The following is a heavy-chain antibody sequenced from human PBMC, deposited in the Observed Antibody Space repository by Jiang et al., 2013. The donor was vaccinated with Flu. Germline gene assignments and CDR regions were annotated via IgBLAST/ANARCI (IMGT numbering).Heavy chain of an antibody. Sequence: GAEVKKPGESLKISCKGSGYSFTSYWIGWVRQMPGKGLEWLGIIYPGDSDTRYSPSFQGQVTISADKSISTAYLQWSSLKASDTAMYYCARRNLLDYYGMDVWGQGTTVTVSS. CDR1: GYSFTSYW. V-gene: IGHV5-51*01. J-gene: IGHJ6*02. CDR2: IYPGDSDT. CDR3: ARRNLLDYYGMDV.